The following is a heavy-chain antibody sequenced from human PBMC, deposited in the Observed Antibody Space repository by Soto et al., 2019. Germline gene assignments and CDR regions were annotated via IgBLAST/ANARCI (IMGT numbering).Heavy chain of an antibody. CDR1: GFAFTHVW. J-gene: IGHJ3*02. CDR3: AADRYCSSNTCPGAFDI. D-gene: IGHD2-2*01. V-gene: IGHV3-15*01. Sequence: EVQLLESGGDLAEPGGSLRLSCAASGFAFTHVWMTWVRQAPGRGLEWVGRIKRKIDGETTNYAAPVKGRFTISRDDSKNTLYLQTNSLKTDASAVYYCAADRYCSSNTCPGAFDIWGQGTTV. CDR2: IKRKIDGETT.